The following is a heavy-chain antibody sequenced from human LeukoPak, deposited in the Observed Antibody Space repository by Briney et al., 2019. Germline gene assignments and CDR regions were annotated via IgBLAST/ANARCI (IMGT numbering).Heavy chain of an antibody. J-gene: IGHJ6*03. CDR1: GGSFSGYY. CDR2: INHSGST. V-gene: IGHV4-34*01. Sequence: SETLSLTCAVYGGSFSGYYWSWIRQPPGKGLEWIGEINHSGSTNYNPSLKSRVTISVDTSKNQFSLKLSSVTAADTAVYYCARLLGSYMDVWGKGTTVTVSS. CDR3: ARLLGSYMDV. D-gene: IGHD3-16*01.